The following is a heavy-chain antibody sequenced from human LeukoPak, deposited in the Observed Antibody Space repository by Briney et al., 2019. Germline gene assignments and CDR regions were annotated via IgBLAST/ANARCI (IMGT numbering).Heavy chain of an antibody. CDR3: ARDRGDGYDYFWDY. CDR2: INHSGST. CDR1: GGSFSGYY. D-gene: IGHD5-12*01. Sequence: SETLSLTCAVYGGSFSGYYWTWIRQSPGKGLEWIGEINHSGSTNYNPSLKGRVTISVDTSKNQFSLKLSSVTAADTAVYYCARDRGDGYDYFWDYWGQGTLVTVSS. V-gene: IGHV4-34*01. J-gene: IGHJ4*02.